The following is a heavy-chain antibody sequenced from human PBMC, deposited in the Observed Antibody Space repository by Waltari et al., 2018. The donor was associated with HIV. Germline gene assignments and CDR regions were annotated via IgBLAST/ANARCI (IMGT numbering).Heavy chain of an antibody. D-gene: IGHD3-9*01. CDR1: GFTFSSYW. V-gene: IGHV3-74*01. J-gene: IGHJ4*02. CDR3: ARDLVVLRYFDWLSTYFDY. CDR2: IKSDGTIT. Sequence: EVQLVESGGGLVQPGGSLRLSCAASGFTFSSYWMHWVRQAPGKGLVWVARIKSDGTITTYADSVEGRFTISRDNAKNTLFLQMNSLRAEDTAIYYCARDLVVLRYFDWLSTYFDYWGQGTLVTVSS.